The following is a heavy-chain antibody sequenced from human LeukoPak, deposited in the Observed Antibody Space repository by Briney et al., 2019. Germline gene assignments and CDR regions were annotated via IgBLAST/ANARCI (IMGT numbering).Heavy chain of an antibody. V-gene: IGHV5-51*01. CDR2: IYPVDSDT. D-gene: IGHD2-15*01. CDR3: ARTRGDTDWHSATDS. J-gene: IGHJ4*02. Sequence: GEPLKTSLKRSGYTFTNYWIGWVRQVPGKGLEGSGIIYPVDSDTRYSPSFEGQVTISVDKFITTASLQWRRLKASDRGMYYCARTRGDTDWHSATDSWGQGTLVTVSS. CDR1: GYTFTNYW.